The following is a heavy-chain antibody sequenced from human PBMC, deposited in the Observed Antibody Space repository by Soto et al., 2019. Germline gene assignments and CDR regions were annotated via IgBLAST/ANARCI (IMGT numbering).Heavy chain of an antibody. CDR1: GYSISSGNY. Sequence: SETLSLTCAVSGYSISSGNYWGWIRQPPGKGLEWIGSIYHSGTTHYNPSLKSRVSISVDTSTNQFSLKLTSVTAADTAVYFCLRDWETYCGSTSCYTMSPWGQGTLVTVSS. CDR2: IYHSGTT. J-gene: IGHJ5*02. CDR3: LRDWETYCGSTSCYTMSP. V-gene: IGHV4-38-2*02. D-gene: IGHD2-2*02.